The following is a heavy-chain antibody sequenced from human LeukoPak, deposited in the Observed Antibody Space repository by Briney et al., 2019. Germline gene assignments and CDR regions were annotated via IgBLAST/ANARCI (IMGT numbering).Heavy chain of an antibody. D-gene: IGHD1-20*01. Sequence: GGSLRLSCAASGFTFTSYGMHWVRQAPGRGLEWVAGISYDGSNKYYADSVKGRFTISRDNSKNTLYLQMNSLRAEDTAVFYCAKPEYNWNFFDYWGQRILVTVSS. CDR2: ISYDGSNK. CDR3: AKPEYNWNFFDY. V-gene: IGHV3-30*18. CDR1: GFTFTSYG. J-gene: IGHJ4*02.